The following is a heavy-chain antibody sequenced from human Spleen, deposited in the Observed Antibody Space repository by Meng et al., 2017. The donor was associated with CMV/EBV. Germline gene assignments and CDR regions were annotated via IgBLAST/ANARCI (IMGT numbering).Heavy chain of an antibody. Sequence: LSLTCAVYGGPFSGYYWSWIRQPPGKGLEWIGEINHTGSTKYNSSLKSRVSITIDMYKKEISLKLRSVTVADTAVYYCVRDADGLNCGGQGTLVTVSS. CDR1: GGPFSGYY. J-gene: IGHJ4*02. V-gene: IGHV4-34*01. CDR2: INHTGST. D-gene: IGHD1-1*01. CDR3: VRDADGLNC.